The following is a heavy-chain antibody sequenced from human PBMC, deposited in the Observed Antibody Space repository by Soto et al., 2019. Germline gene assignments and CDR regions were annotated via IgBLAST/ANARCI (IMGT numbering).Heavy chain of an antibody. D-gene: IGHD6-6*01. Sequence: PSETLSLTCAVYGGSFRGYYWSWIRQPPGKGLETIGEINHSGSTNYNPSLKSRVTISVDTSKNQFSLELSSVTAADTAVYYCARGRAVGQLVPRYYYYYGMDVWGQGTTVTVSS. CDR2: INHSGST. J-gene: IGHJ6*02. CDR1: GGSFRGYY. CDR3: ARGRAVGQLVPRYYYYYGMDV. V-gene: IGHV4-34*01.